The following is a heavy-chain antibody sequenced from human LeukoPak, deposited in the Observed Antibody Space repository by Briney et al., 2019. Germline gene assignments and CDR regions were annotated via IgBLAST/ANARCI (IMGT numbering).Heavy chain of an antibody. CDR2: FDPEDGET. CDR1: GYTLTELS. D-gene: IGHD6-19*01. J-gene: IGHJ3*02. Sequence: ASVKVSCKVSGYTLTELSMHWVRQAPGKGLEWMGGFDPEDGETIYAQKFQGRVTMTEDTSTDTAYMELSSLRSDDTAVYYCARVVAVAGTVAFDIWGQGTMVTVSS. CDR3: ARVVAVAGTVAFDI. V-gene: IGHV1-24*01.